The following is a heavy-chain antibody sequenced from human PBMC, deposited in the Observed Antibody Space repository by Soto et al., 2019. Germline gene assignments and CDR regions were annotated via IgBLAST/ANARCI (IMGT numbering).Heavy chain of an antibody. CDR3: ARTTFYDMFTAYYSLFDY. CDR2: ISDSGSS. Sequence: QVQLQESGPGLVKPSQTLTLTCTVSGGSINSGRFYWSWIRQHPGKGLEWIGHISDSGSSYYNPSLVSRVTISVDTSKNQFSLKLSAVTAADTAVYFCARTTFYDMFTAYYSLFDYWGQGTMVTVSS. V-gene: IGHV4-31*03. D-gene: IGHD3-9*01. J-gene: IGHJ4*02. CDR1: GGSINSGRFY.